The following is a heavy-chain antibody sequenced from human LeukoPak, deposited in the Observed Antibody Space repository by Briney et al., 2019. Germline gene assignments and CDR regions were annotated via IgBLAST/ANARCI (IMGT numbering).Heavy chain of an antibody. Sequence: GGSLRLSRAASGFTLCSYGMNWVRPAPGKGLEWLSYLSNTNMIHYAESVKGRFTISRDNAKNSLYLQMDGLRAEDTAVYYCARRGETAMVGDYWGRGTLVTVSS. CDR2: LSNTNMI. CDR1: GFTLCSYG. D-gene: IGHD5-18*01. V-gene: IGHV3-48*01. J-gene: IGHJ4*02. CDR3: ARRGETAMVGDY.